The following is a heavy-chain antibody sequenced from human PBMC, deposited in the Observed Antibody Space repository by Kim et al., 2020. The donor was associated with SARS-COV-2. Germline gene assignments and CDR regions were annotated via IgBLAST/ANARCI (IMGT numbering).Heavy chain of an antibody. J-gene: IGHJ4*02. CDR1: GGSFSGYY. D-gene: IGHD6-6*01. CDR2: INHSGST. Sequence: SETLSLTCAVYGGSFSGYYWSWIRQPPGKGLEWIGEINHSGSTNYNPSLKSRVTISVDTSKNQFSLKLSSVTAADTAVYYCARGSRIAARLFDYWGQGTLVTVSS. CDR3: ARGSRIAARLFDY. V-gene: IGHV4-34*01.